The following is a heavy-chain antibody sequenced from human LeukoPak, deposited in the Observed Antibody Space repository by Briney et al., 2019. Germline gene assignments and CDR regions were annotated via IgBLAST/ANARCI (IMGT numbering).Heavy chain of an antibody. J-gene: IGHJ4*02. CDR3: AALSGSYYADTDY. CDR2: ISYDGSNK. CDR1: GFTFSSYA. Sequence: SGRSLRLSCAASGFTFSSYAMHWVRQAPGKGLEWVAVISYDGSNKYYADSVKGRFTISRDNSKNTLYLQMNSLRAEDTAVYYCAALSGSYYADTDYWGQGTLVTVSS. V-gene: IGHV3-30*04. D-gene: IGHD1-26*01.